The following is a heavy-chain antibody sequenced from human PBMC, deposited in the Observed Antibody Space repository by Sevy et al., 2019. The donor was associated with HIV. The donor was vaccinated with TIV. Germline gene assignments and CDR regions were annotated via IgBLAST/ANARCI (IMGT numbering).Heavy chain of an antibody. CDR2: ISGSGGST. V-gene: IGHV3-23*01. D-gene: IGHD1-26*01. J-gene: IGHJ4*02. CDR3: ARGTWSYSHDY. CDR1: GLTFSSYA. Sequence: GGSLRLSCAASGLTFSSYAMSWVRQAPGKGLEWVSAISGSGGSTYYADSVKGRFTISRDNSKNTLYLQMNSLRAEDTAVYYCARGTWSYSHDYWGQGTLVTVSS.